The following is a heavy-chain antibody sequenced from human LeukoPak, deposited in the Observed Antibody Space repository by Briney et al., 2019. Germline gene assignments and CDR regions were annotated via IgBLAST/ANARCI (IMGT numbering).Heavy chain of an antibody. CDR2: INHSGNT. Sequence: SETLSLTCAVYGGSFSGYYWTWIRQPPGKGLEWIGEINHSGNTNYNPSLKSRVIISVDTSKNQFSLKLSSVTDADTAVYYCARAPEAATIDSWGQGTLVTVSS. V-gene: IGHV4-34*01. CDR1: GGSFSGYY. CDR3: ARAPEAATIDS. D-gene: IGHD6-25*01. J-gene: IGHJ4*02.